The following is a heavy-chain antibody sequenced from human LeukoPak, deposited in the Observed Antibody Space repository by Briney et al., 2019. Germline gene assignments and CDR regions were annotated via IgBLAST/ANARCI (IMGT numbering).Heavy chain of an antibody. V-gene: IGHV3-30*18. Sequence: PGGSLRLSCAASGFTFSSYGMHWVRQAPGKGLEWVAVISYDGSNKYYADSVKGRFTISRDNSKNTLYLQMNSLRAEDTAVYYCAKARPYYFGYWGQGTLVTVSS. CDR2: ISYDGSNK. CDR3: AKARPYYFGY. J-gene: IGHJ4*02. CDR1: GFTFSSYG.